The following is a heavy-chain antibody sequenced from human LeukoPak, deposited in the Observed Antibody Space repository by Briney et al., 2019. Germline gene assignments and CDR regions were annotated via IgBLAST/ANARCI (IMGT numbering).Heavy chain of an antibody. V-gene: IGHV3-48*03. CDR2: ISNTTM. J-gene: IGHJ6*02. CDR3: ARDRAARGNYYGMDV. D-gene: IGHD3-10*01. Sequence: PGGSLRLSCAASGFAFSTYEMIWVRQAPGKGLEWVSYISNTTMYYAKSVKGRFTISRDNTKNSLYLQMNSLRDDDTGLYYCARDRAARGNYYGMDVWGQGTTVIVS. CDR1: GFAFSTYE.